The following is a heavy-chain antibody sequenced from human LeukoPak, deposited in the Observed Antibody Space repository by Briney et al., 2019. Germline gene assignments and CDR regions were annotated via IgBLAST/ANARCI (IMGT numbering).Heavy chain of an antibody. J-gene: IGHJ4*02. Sequence: PSETLSLTCAVYGGSFSGYYWSWIRQPPGEGLEWIGEINHSGSTNYNPSLKSRVTISVDTSKNQFSLKLSSVTAADTAVYYCARNNGRNYDILTGYYGWIDYWGQGTLVTVSS. CDR2: INHSGST. V-gene: IGHV4-34*01. CDR3: ARNNGRNYDILTGYYGWIDY. CDR1: GGSFSGYY. D-gene: IGHD3-9*01.